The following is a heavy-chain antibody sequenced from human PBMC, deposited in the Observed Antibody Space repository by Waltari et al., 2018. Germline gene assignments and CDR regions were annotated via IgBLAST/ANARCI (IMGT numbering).Heavy chain of an antibody. CDR3: AKKNYGDATLHFS. V-gene: IGHV1-69*12. CDR1: GGTFSSYA. CDR2: IIPIIETS. Sequence: QVQLVQSGAEVKKPGSSVKVSCKASGGTFSSYAISWVRQAPGQGLAWMGGIIPIIETSNNAQKFQGRVRITADESTSTAYMELSSLRSEDTAVYYCAKKNYGDATLHFSWGQGTLVTVSS. D-gene: IGHD4-17*01. J-gene: IGHJ5*02.